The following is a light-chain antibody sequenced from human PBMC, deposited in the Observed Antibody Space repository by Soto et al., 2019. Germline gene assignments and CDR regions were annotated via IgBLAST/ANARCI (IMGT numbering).Light chain of an antibody. CDR2: EVS. J-gene: IGLJ2*01. CDR1: SSDVGGYNY. V-gene: IGLV2-8*01. Sequence: QSALTQPPSASESPEQSVTISCTGPSSDVGGYNYVSWYQQYPGKAPKLIIYEVSKRLSGVPDRFSGSKSGNTASLTVSGLQTDDEAAYHCSSYAGSNNLVLFGGGTKLTVL. CDR3: SSYAGSNNLVL.